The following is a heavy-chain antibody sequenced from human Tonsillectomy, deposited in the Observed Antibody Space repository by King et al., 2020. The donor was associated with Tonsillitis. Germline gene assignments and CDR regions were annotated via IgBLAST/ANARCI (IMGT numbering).Heavy chain of an antibody. D-gene: IGHD2-15*01. CDR1: GFSFRSHW. Sequence: VQLVESGGGLVQPGGSLRLSCAASGFSFRSHWMHWVRQAPGKGLLWVSTILTDRSRTTYADSVKGRFTISRDNAKNTLYLQMNSLRDEDTAIYYCARGDIVGLSKDNWFESWGQGSLVTVSS. J-gene: IGHJ5*01. CDR3: ARGDIVGLSKDNWFES. V-gene: IGHV3-74*01. CDR2: ILTDRSRT.